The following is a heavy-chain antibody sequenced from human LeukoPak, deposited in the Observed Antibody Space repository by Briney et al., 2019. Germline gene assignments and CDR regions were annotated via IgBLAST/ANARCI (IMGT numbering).Heavy chain of an antibody. CDR2: ISWNSGSI. Sequence: HPGGSLRLSCAASGFTVSSNYMSWVRQAPGKGLEWVSGISWNSGSIGYADSVKGRFTISRDNAKNSLYLQMNSLGAEDTALYYCAKDADYYGMDVWGQGTTVTVSS. CDR1: GFTVSSNY. CDR3: AKDADYYGMDV. V-gene: IGHV3-9*01. J-gene: IGHJ6*02.